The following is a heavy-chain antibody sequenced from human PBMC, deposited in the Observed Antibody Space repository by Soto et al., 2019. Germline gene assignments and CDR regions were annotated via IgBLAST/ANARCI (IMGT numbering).Heavy chain of an antibody. J-gene: IGHJ3*02. D-gene: IGHD4-4*01. CDR2: SRDKANSFST. CDR3: ASTVSYGGYDI. CDR1: GFTLSDYY. Sequence: EVKLVESGGGLVQPGGSLRLSCAASGFTLSDYYIDWVRQAPGKGLEWLARSRDKANSFSTDYAASVKGRFSISRDDSKSSVFLQMNSLRTEDTALYYCASTVSYGGYDIWGQGTVVIVSS. V-gene: IGHV3-72*01.